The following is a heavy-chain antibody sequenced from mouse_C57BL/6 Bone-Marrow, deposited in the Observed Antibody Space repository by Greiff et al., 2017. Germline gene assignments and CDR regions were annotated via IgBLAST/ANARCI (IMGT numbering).Heavy chain of an antibody. V-gene: IGHV5-4*03. Sequence: EVKLMESGGGLVKPGGSLKLSCAASGFTFSSYAMSWVRQTPEKRLEWVATISDGGSYTYYPDNVKGRFTISRDNAKNNLYLQMSQLKSEDTAMYYCARFNYDCSWFAYWGQGTLVTVSA. J-gene: IGHJ3*01. CDR1: GFTFSSYA. CDR2: ISDGGSYT. D-gene: IGHD2-1*01. CDR3: ARFNYDCSWFAY.